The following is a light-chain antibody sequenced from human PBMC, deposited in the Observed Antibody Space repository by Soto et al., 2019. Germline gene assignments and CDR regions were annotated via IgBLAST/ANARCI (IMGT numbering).Light chain of an antibody. CDR3: SSFTSTSTFV. Sequence: QSVLTQPASVSGSPGQSITISCTGTSNDVGGYNYVSWFQQHPGKAPKLLIFEVSNRPSGVSHRFSGSKSGNTASLTISGLQAEDGADYYCSSFTSTSTFVFGSGTKVTVL. CDR1: SNDVGGYNY. CDR2: EVS. J-gene: IGLJ1*01. V-gene: IGLV2-14*01.